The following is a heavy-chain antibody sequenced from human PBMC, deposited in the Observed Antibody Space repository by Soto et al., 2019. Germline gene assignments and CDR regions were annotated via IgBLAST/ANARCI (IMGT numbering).Heavy chain of an antibody. D-gene: IGHD2-21*02. V-gene: IGHV3-7*01. CDR2: IKPDGSAT. CDR3: ARAGYCGPGCYDYVDY. Sequence: EVQLVESGGGLVQPGGSLRLSCAVSGFTFGSYWMNWVRLIPGKGLEWVAYIKPDGSATYYVDSVKGRFTISRDNDKNSLYLQMNSLRVEETSVYYCARAGYCGPGCYDYVDYGGQGTLVTVSS. CDR1: GFTFGSYW. J-gene: IGHJ4*02.